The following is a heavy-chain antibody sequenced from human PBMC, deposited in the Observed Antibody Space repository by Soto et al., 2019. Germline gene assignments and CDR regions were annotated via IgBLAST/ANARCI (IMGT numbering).Heavy chain of an antibody. D-gene: IGHD1-7*01. V-gene: IGHV3-30*18. CDR2: ISYDGSNK. Sequence: QVQLVESGGGVVQPGRSLRLSCAASGFTFSSYGMHWVRQAPGKGLEWVAVISYDGSNKYYADSVKGRFTISRDNSKNTLYLQMNSLRAEDTAVYYCAKVRGRKELELRFDYWGQGTLVTVSS. CDR1: GFTFSSYG. CDR3: AKVRGRKELELRFDY. J-gene: IGHJ4*02.